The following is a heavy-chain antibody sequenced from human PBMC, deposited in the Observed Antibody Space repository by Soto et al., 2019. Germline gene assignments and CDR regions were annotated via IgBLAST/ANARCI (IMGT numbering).Heavy chain of an antibody. V-gene: IGHV4-59*01. J-gene: IGHJ6*02. CDR2: IYYSGST. CDR1: GGSISSYY. CDR3: ARAVARLPPYDYYYGMDV. D-gene: IGHD5-18*01. Sequence: SETLSLTCTVSGGSISSYYWSWIRQPPGKGLEWIGYIYYSGSTNYNPSLKSRVTISVDTSKNQFSLKLSSVTAADTAVYYCARAVARLPPYDYYYGMDVWGQGTTVTVSS.